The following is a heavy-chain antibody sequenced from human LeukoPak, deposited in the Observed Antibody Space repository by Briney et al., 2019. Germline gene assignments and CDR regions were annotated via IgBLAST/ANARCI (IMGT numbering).Heavy chain of an antibody. V-gene: IGHV3-21*01. CDR1: GFTFSSYN. CDR3: ARGMATIDSYYYMDV. J-gene: IGHJ6*03. CDR2: ISSSSSYI. D-gene: IGHD5-24*01. Sequence: PGGSLRLSCAASGFTFSSYNMNWARQAPGKGLEWVSSISSSSSYIYYADSVKGRFTISRDNAKNSLYLQMNSLRAEDTAVYYCARGMATIDSYYYMDVWGKGTTVTVS.